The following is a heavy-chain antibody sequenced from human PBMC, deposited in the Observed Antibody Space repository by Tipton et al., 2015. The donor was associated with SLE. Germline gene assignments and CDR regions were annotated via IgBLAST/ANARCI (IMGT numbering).Heavy chain of an antibody. J-gene: IGHJ4*02. D-gene: IGHD2-8*01. CDR3: ARDPAYCTNGVCYDY. CDR1: GGSISSYY. CDR2: INHSGST. Sequence: TLSLTCTVSGGSISSYYWSWIRQPPGKGLEWIGYINHSGSTNYNPSLKSRVTISVDTSKNQFSLKLNSVTAADTAVYYCARDPAYCTNGVCYDYWGQGTLVTVSS. V-gene: IGHV4-59*12.